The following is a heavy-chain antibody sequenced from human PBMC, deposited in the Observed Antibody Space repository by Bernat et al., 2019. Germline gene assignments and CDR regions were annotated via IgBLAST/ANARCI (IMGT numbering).Heavy chain of an antibody. D-gene: IGHD3-16*01. CDR3: ARDLSLGGMDV. Sequence: QVQLVESGGGVVQPGRSLRLSCAASGFTFSSYGMHWVRQAPGKGLEWVAVIPHDGNKELYADSVKGRLTISRDNSKNTLYLQMNSLRAEDTAVYYCARDLSLGGMDVRGQGTTVAVSS. CDR1: GFTFSSYG. V-gene: IGHV3-33*01. J-gene: IGHJ6*02. CDR2: IPHDGNKE.